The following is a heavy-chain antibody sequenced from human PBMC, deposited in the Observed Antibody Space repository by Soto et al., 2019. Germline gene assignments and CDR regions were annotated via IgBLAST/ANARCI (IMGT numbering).Heavy chain of an antibody. V-gene: IGHV4-39*01. CDR3: VSQRTTVPTQAYFDY. CDR1: GGSVTNSSYY. D-gene: IGHD4-17*01. Sequence: SETLSLTCTVSGGSVTNSSYYWGWIRQSPGKGLEWIGSAYYRGRSYSKSSVKSRVTISVDTTKNRFSLSLNSVTASDTAVYFCVSQRTTVPTQAYFDYWGPGALVTVSS. CDR2: AYYRGRS. J-gene: IGHJ4*02.